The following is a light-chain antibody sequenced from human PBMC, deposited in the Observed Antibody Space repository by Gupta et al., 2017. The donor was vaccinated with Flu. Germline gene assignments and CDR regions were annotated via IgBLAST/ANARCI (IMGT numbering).Light chain of an antibody. J-gene: IGKJ4*01. Sequence: PSTLSASPGERATLSCKANQNIRNNLFWYQQKPGQPPKLLIYDVSTRASGVSARFSGSGYGTDFSLTINSLQSEDFAVYYCQQYDKWPVTFGRGTKVDIK. CDR1: QNIRNN. CDR2: DVS. CDR3: QQYDKWPVT. V-gene: IGKV3-15*01.